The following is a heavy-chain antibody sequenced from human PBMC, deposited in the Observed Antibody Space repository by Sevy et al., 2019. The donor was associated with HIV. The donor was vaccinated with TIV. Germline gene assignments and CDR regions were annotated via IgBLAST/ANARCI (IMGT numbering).Heavy chain of an antibody. V-gene: IGHV3-15*07. J-gene: IGHJ4*02. CDR3: TTEPNSGWSMDLDY. D-gene: IGHD6-19*01. Sequence: GGSLRLSCAASGFTFINAWMNWVRQAPGKGLEWVGRIKSKTDGGTTDYAAPVKGRFTISRDDSKNTLYLQMNSLKTEDTAVYYCTTEPNSGWSMDLDYWGQGTLVTVSS. CDR1: GFTFINAW. CDR2: IKSKTDGGTT.